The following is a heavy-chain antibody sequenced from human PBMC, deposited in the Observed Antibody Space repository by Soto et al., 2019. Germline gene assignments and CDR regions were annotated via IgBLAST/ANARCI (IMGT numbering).Heavy chain of an antibody. V-gene: IGHV3-74*01. Sequence: GGSLRLSCAASGFTFSSYWMHWVRQAPGKGLVWVSRINSDGSSTSYADSVKGRFTISRDNAKNTLYLQMNSLRAEDTAVYYCASPPVRGSGSYYEYYFDYWGQGTLVTVSS. J-gene: IGHJ4*02. D-gene: IGHD3-10*01. CDR3: ASPPVRGSGSYYEYYFDY. CDR1: GFTFSSYW. CDR2: INSDGSST.